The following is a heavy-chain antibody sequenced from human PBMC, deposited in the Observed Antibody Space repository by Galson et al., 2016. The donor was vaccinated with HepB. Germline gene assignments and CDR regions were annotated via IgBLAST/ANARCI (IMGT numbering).Heavy chain of an antibody. J-gene: IGHJ2*01. CDR1: GYSSSIYW. CDR2: IYPGDSDT. CDR3: ATSNGWYGDWYFDL. V-gene: IGHV5-51*01. Sequence: QSGAEVKKPGQSLKISCPASGYSSSIYWINWVRQMPGQGLEWMGIIYPGDSDTRYNPSFQGPVTISADKSINTVFLQWNGLRPSDTAIYYCATSNGWYGDWYFDLWGRGTLVTVSS. D-gene: IGHD6-19*01.